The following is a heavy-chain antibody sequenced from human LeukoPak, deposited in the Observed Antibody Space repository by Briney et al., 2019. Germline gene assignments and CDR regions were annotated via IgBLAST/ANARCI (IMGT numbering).Heavy chain of an antibody. CDR2: ITTDETR. D-gene: IGHD3-10*01. Sequence: GGSLRLSCAASGFPFSVAWMHWFRQVPGKGLMWVSRITTDETRTYADSVKGRFTISRDNSKNTLYLQMNSLSAEDTAVYYCASLRSGSYTYFDYWGQGSLVTVSS. CDR1: GFPFSVAW. CDR3: ASLRSGSYTYFDY. J-gene: IGHJ4*02. V-gene: IGHV3-74*01.